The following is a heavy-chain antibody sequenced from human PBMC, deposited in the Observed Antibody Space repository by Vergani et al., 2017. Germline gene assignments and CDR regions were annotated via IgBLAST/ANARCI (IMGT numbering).Heavy chain of an antibody. Sequence: QVQLVQSGAEVKKPGASVKVSCKASGYTLTGYYMHWVRQAPGQGLEWMGWINPKRGGTNYAQKFQGRVTLTRDTCISTAYMERSRLRYDDTDVYYCARDLLVGAPVDYWGQGTLVTVSS. CDR2: INPKRGGT. J-gene: IGHJ4*02. CDR1: GYTLTGYY. V-gene: IGHV1-2*02. CDR3: ARDLLVGAPVDY. D-gene: IGHD1-26*01.